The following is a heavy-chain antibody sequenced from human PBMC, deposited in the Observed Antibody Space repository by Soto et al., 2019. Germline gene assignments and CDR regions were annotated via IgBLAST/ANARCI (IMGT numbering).Heavy chain of an antibody. CDR3: AREGGYCTNGVCYDFDY. CDR2: IYYSGST. Sequence: QVQLQESGPGLVKPSETLSLTCTVSGGSISSYYWSWIRQPPGKGLEWIGYIYYSGSTNYNPSLKSRVTISVDTSKNQFSLKLSSVTAADTAVYYCAREGGYCTNGVCYDFDYWCQGTLVTVSS. V-gene: IGHV4-59*01. D-gene: IGHD2-8*01. J-gene: IGHJ4*02. CDR1: GGSISSYY.